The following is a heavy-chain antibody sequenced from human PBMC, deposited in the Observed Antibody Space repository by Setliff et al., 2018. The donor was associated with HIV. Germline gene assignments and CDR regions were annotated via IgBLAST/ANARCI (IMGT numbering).Heavy chain of an antibody. V-gene: IGHV3-7*03. J-gene: IGHJ6*03. CDR3: AKGYGATWLYYMDV. Sequence: LRLSCVASGFTLGSFWMNWVRQAPGKGLEWVANIKEDGSKKYYVDSVRGRFTISRDNAKNSLFLQMNSLRTEDMALYHCAKGYGATWLYYMDVWGKGTTVTVSS. CDR2: IKEDGSKK. CDR1: GFTLGSFW. D-gene: IGHD3-22*01.